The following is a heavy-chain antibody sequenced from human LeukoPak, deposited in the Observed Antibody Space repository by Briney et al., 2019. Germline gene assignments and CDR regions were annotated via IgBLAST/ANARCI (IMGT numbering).Heavy chain of an antibody. CDR1: GFTFSDYY. J-gene: IGHJ4*02. D-gene: IGHD2-15*01. Sequence: GGSLRLSCAASGFTFSDYYMSWIRQAPGEGLEWVSGISGRAASTYYADSVKGRFTISRDNSKNMLYLHMNSLRGEDTAIYYCAKALVVAVDASRAFDNWGQGTLVTVSS. CDR3: AKALVVAVDASRAFDN. CDR2: ISGRAAST. V-gene: IGHV3-23*01.